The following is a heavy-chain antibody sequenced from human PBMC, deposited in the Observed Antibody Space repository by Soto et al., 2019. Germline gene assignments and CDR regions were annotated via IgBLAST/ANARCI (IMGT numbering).Heavy chain of an antibody. J-gene: IGHJ6*02. CDR1: GYSISSGYY. CDR3: ANTDIVVVPAASSSYYYYGMDV. D-gene: IGHD2-2*01. CDR2: IYHSGST. Sequence: TLSLTCAVSGYSISSGYYWGWIRQPPGKGLEWIGSIYHSGSTYYNPSLKSRVTISVDTSKNQFSLKLSSVTAADTAVYYCANTDIVVVPAASSSYYYYGMDVWGQGTTVTVS. V-gene: IGHV4-38-2*01.